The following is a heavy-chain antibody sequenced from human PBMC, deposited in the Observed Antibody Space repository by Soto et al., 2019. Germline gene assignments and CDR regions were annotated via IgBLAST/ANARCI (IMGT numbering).Heavy chain of an antibody. CDR1: GITFSSYS. CDR2: ISSSSSYI. D-gene: IGHD3-3*01. V-gene: IGHV3-21*01. Sequence: EVQLVESGGGLVKPGGSLRLSCAASGITFSSYSMNWVRQAPGKGLEWVSSISSSSSYIYYADSVKGRFTISRDNAKNSLYPQMNSLRAEDTPVYYGARESGYYSYGMDVWGQGTTFTVSS. CDR3: ARESGYYSYGMDV. J-gene: IGHJ6*02.